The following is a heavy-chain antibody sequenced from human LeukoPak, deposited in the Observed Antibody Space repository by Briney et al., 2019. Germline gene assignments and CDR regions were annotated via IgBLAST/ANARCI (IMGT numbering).Heavy chain of an antibody. CDR3: AKCDYDYVWRNYRYYAFDI. CDR1: GFTFGDYV. Sequence: GGSLRLSCAASGFTFGDYVMSWVRQAPGKGPEWVSSISKSGGDTSYADSVKGRFTISRDNSENTLDLQMISLRAEDTAVYFCAKCDYDYVWRNYRYYAFDIWGQGTRVIVSS. CDR2: ISKSGGDT. J-gene: IGHJ3*02. D-gene: IGHD3-16*02. V-gene: IGHV3-23*01.